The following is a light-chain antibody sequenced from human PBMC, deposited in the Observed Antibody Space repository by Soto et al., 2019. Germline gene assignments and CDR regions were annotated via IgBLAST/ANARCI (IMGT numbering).Light chain of an antibody. J-gene: IGKJ1*01. CDR3: LDYYLLWA. CDR1: QNIYSN. V-gene: IGKV3-15*01. Sequence: AMTLSKDTLSVSPGERATFSCRASQNIYSNIAWYQQRPGQAPRLLIYRASTRATGVPARFSGSGSGTEFTLTSFGLQSEEFPVCQCLDYYLLWAFGQGTNVAIK. CDR2: RAS.